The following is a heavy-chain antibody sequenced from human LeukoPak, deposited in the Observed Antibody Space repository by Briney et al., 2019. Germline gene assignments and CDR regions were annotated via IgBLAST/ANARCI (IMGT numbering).Heavy chain of an antibody. V-gene: IGHV4-59*01. CDR2: IYCSGST. J-gene: IGHJ4*02. Sequence: SETLSLTCTVSGGSISSYYWSWIRQPPGKGLEWIGYIYCSGSTNYNPSLKSRVTISVDTSKNQFSLKLSSVTAADTAVYYCARVSRLLWFGELESTYYFDYWGQGTLVTVSS. CDR1: GGSISSYY. CDR3: ARVSRLLWFGELESTYYFDY. D-gene: IGHD3-10*01.